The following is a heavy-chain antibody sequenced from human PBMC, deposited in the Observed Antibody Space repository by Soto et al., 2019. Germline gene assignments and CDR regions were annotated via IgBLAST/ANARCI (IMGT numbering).Heavy chain of an antibody. CDR2: ISGSGGRP. V-gene: IGHV3-23*01. J-gene: IGHJ4*02. CDR1: GFTFSTYT. D-gene: IGHD3-10*01. Sequence: EVQLLESGGGLVQPGGSLRLSCVASGFTFSTYTMSWVRQAPGKGLEWVSVISGSGGRPSYADSVQGRFSISRDNPKNTLYQQMNGLRGEDTARYYCAKARCITTDCYVPDYWGQGTLVTVSS. CDR3: AKARCITTDCYVPDY.